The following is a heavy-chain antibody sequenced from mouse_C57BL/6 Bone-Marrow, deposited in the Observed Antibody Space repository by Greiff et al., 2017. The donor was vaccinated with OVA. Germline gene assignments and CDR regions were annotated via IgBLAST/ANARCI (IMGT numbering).Heavy chain of an antibody. CDR1: GYTFTDYY. CDR2: IFPGSGST. Sequence: QVQLQQSGPELVKPGASVKISCKASGYTFTDYYINWVKQRPGQGLEWIGWIFPGSGSTYYNEKFKGKATLTVDKSSSTAYMLLSSLTSEDSAVYFCASLTMVTTKGYYYAMDYWGQGTSVTVSS. CDR3: ASLTMVTTKGYYYAMDY. D-gene: IGHD2-2*01. J-gene: IGHJ4*01. V-gene: IGHV1-75*01.